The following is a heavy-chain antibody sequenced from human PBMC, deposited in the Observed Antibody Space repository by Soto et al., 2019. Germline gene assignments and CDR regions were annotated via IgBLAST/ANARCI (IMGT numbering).Heavy chain of an antibody. V-gene: IGHV4-59*08. CDR3: ARHRIAAAGRFDP. Sequence: SETLSLTCTVSGGSISSYYWSWIRQPPGKGLEWIGYIYYSGSTNYNPSLKSRVTISVDTSKNQFSLKLSSVTAADTAVYYCARHRIAAAGRFDPWGPGTLVTVSS. D-gene: IGHD6-13*01. CDR1: GGSISSYY. J-gene: IGHJ5*02. CDR2: IYYSGST.